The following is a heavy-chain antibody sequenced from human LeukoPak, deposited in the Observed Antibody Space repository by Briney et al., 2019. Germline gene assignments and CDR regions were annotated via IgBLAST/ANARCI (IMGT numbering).Heavy chain of an antibody. CDR1: GYTLTELS. CDR2: FDPEDGET. D-gene: IGHD6-6*01. V-gene: IGHV1-24*01. J-gene: IGHJ4*02. Sequence: ASVTVSCKVSGYTLTELSMHWVRQAPGKGLEWVGGFDPEDGETIYAQKFQGRVTMTEDTSTDTAYMELSSLRAEDTAVYYCAIGSGVAARRSFDYWGQGTLVTVSS. CDR3: AIGSGVAARRSFDY.